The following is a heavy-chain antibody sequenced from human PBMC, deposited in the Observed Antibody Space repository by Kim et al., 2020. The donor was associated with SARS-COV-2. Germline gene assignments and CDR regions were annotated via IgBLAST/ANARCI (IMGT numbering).Heavy chain of an antibody. Sequence: SETLSLTCAVYGGSFSGYYWSWIRQPPGKGLEWIGEINHSGSTNYNPSLKSRVTISVDTSKNQFSLKLSSLTAADTAVYYCARERAPTIFGVVINYYGMDVWGQGTTVTVSS. V-gene: IGHV4-34*01. CDR3: ARERAPTIFGVVINYYGMDV. D-gene: IGHD3-3*01. CDR2: INHSGST. CDR1: GGSFSGYY. J-gene: IGHJ6*02.